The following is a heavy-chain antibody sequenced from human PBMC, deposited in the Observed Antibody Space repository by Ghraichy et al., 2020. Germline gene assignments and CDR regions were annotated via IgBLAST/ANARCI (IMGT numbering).Heavy chain of an antibody. CDR3: ARDRITMVRGVILYYYGMDV. V-gene: IGHV3-33*01. J-gene: IGHJ6*02. CDR1: GFTFSSYG. D-gene: IGHD3-10*01. Sequence: GGSLRLSCAASGFTFSSYGMHWVRQAPGKGLEWVAVIWYDGSNKYYADSVKGRFTISRDNSKNTLYLQMNSLRAEDTAVYYCARDRITMVRGVILYYYGMDVWGQGTTVTVSS. CDR2: IWYDGSNK.